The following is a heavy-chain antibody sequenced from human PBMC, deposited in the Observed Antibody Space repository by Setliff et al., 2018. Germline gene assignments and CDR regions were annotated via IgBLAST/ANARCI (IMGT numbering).Heavy chain of an antibody. CDR2: IYITGNP. Sequence: PSETLSLTCAVSGASIRQTSYFWTWVRQPAGKGLEWIGHIYITGNPNVNPSLKSRVAMSLDNSGNQFSLNLQSVTAADTAVYYCTRLYYTSRALYFDIWGQGHPVTVLL. CDR1: GASIRQTSYF. D-gene: IGHD3-3*01. J-gene: IGHJ4*02. V-gene: IGHV4-61*09. CDR3: TRLYYTSRALYFDI.